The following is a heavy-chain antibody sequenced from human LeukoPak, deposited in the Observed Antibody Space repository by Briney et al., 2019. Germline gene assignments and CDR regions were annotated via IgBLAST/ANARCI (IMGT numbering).Heavy chain of an antibody. CDR1: GCTFTSYD. V-gene: IGHV1-8*01. J-gene: IGHJ6*02. CDR2: MNPNSGNT. Sequence: ASVKVSCKASGCTFTSYDINWVRQATGQGLEWMGWMNPNSGNTGYAQKFQGRVTMTRNTSISTAYMELSSLRSEDTAVYYCARGTMATGYYGMDVWGQGTTVTVSS. D-gene: IGHD3-10*01. CDR3: ARGTMATGYYGMDV.